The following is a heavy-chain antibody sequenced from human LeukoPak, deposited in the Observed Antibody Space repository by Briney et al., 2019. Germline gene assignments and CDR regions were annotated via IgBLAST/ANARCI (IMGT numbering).Heavy chain of an antibody. V-gene: IGHV3-7*01. J-gene: IGHJ6*03. CDR2: IKQDGSEK. CDR3: ARSNRNYYGSGMDV. D-gene: IGHD3-10*01. Sequence: GGSLRLSCAASGFTFSNYAMRWVRQAPGKGLEWVANIKQDGSEKYYVDSVKGRFTISRDNAKNSLYLQMNSLRAEDTAVYYCARSNRNYYGSGMDVWGKGTTVTVSS. CDR1: GFTFSNYA.